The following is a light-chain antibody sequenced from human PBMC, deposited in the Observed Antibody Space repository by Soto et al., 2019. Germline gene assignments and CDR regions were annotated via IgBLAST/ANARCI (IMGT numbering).Light chain of an antibody. V-gene: IGLV1-40*01. Sequence: QSVLTQPPSVSGAPGQRVTISCTGSSSNIGAGYDVHWYQQLPGTAPKLLIYGNSNRPSGVSDRFSGSKSGTSASLTITGLQVDYEAAYYCCSYAGCRTVFGTGTKVTDL. CDR3: CSYAGCRTV. J-gene: IGLJ1*01. CDR2: GNS. CDR1: SSNIGAGYD.